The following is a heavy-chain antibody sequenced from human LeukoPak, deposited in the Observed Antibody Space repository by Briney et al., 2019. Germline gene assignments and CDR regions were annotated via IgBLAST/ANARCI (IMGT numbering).Heavy chain of an antibody. V-gene: IGHV3-30*02. D-gene: IGHD3-10*01. CDR3: ARDTLWLGEFYYYGMDV. J-gene: IGHJ6*02. CDR2: IRYDGRDT. Sequence: PGESLRLSCATSGFTFSSYGMNWVRQAPGKGLEWVAFIRYDGRDTYYAASVKGRFTISRDNSQNTLDLQMNSLRLEDTAMYYCARDTLWLGEFYYYGMDVWGQGTTVTVSS. CDR1: GFTFSSYG.